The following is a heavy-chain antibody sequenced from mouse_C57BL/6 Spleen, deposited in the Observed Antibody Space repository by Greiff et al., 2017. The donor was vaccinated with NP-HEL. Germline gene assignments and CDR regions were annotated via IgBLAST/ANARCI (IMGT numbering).Heavy chain of an antibody. J-gene: IGHJ4*01. CDR3: TRSVGLGPRYYAMDY. V-gene: IGHV1-5*01. CDR2: IYPGNSDT. CDR1: GYTFTSYW. D-gene: IGHD4-1*01. Sequence: EVQLQQSGTVLARPGASVKMSCKTSGYTFTSYWMHWVKQRPGQGLEWIGAIYPGNSDTSYNQKFKGKAKLTAVTSASTAYMELSSLTNEDSAVYYCTRSVGLGPRYYAMDYWGQGTSVTVSS.